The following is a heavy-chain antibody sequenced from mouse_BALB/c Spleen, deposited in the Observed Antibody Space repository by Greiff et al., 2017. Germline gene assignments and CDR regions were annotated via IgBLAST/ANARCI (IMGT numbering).Heavy chain of an antibody. CDR2: IDPANGNT. V-gene: IGHV14-3*02. Sequence: VQLKESGAELVKPGASVKLSCTASGFNIKDTYMHWVKQRPEQGLEWIGRIDPANGNTKYDPKFQGKATITADTSSNTAYLQLSSLTSEDTAVYYCAMAYYGNLYAMDYWGQGTSVTVSS. CDR3: AMAYYGNLYAMDY. J-gene: IGHJ4*01. D-gene: IGHD2-10*01. CDR1: GFNIKDTY.